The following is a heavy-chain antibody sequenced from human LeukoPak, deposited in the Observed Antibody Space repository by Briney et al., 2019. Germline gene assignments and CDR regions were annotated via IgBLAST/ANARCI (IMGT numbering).Heavy chain of an antibody. CDR3: ARGTAAGDY. J-gene: IGHJ4*02. D-gene: IGHD6-13*01. CDR1: GFTFSSYW. CDR2: IKEDGSEK. V-gene: IGHV3-7*01. Sequence: GGSLRLSCAASGFTFSSYWMNWVRQAPGKGLEWVANIKEDGSEKDYVDSVKGRFTISRDNAKNSLYLQMNSLRAEDTAVYYCARGTAAGDYWGQGTLVTVSS.